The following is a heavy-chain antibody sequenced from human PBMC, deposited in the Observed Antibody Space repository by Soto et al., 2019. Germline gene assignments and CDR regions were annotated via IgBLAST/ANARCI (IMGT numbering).Heavy chain of an antibody. CDR3: ARLVVVAPVANV. CDR2: IFYTGTT. CDR1: GGSVSYNSYY. Sequence: SETLSLTCSVSGGSVSYNSYYWGWIRQPPGNGLEWVGGIFYTGTTYYNPSLKDRLSISVDTSKNSFSLNLTSVTAADTAVYFCARLVVVAPVANVWGQGALVTVSS. D-gene: IGHD2-21*01. J-gene: IGHJ4*02. V-gene: IGHV4-39*01.